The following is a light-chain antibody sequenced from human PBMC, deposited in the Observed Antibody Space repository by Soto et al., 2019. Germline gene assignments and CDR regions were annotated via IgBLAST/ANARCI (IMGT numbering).Light chain of an antibody. CDR2: RAS. Sequence: EIVLTQSPGTLSLSPGDRATLSCRASQSVSSDYVAWYQQKPGQTPNVLIYRASIRATGIPDRFSGSGSGTDFTLTISRLEPEDFAVYYCQQYGASPLTVGGGTKVEIK. J-gene: IGKJ4*01. CDR1: QSVSSDY. V-gene: IGKV3-20*01. CDR3: QQYGASPLT.